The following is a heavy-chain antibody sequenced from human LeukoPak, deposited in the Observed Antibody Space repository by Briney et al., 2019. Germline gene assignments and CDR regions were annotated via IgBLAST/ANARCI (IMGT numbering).Heavy chain of an antibody. Sequence: SETLSLTCAVYGGSFSGYYWSWIRQPPGKGLEWIGEINHSGSTNYNPSLKSRVTISVDTSKNQFSLKLSSVTAADTAVYYCARSVATNYMDVWGKGTTVTISS. CDR3: ARSVATNYMDV. V-gene: IGHV4-34*01. CDR2: INHSGST. CDR1: GGSFSGYY. D-gene: IGHD5-12*01. J-gene: IGHJ6*03.